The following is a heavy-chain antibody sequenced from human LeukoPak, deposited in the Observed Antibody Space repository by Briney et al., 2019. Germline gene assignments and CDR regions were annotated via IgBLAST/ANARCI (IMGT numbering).Heavy chain of an antibody. J-gene: IGHJ4*02. Sequence: SETLSLTCTVSGGSISSYYWSWIRQPPGKGLEWIGYIYYSGSTNYNPSLKSRVIISVDTSKNQFSLKLSSVTAADTAVYYCARSRLGAADNLDYWGQGTLVTVSS. V-gene: IGHV4-59*08. CDR2: IYYSGST. CDR3: ARSRLGAADNLDY. CDR1: GGSISSYY. D-gene: IGHD6-13*01.